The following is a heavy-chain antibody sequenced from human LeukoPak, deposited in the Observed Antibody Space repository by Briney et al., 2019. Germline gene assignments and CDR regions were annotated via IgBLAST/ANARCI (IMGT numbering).Heavy chain of an antibody. CDR1: GFPFSNHA. D-gene: IGHD2-21*02. J-gene: IGHJ5*02. CDR2: ISNGNT. CDR3: VREAGYCASVCLKSNWFNP. V-gene: IGHV3-23*01. Sequence: GGSLRLSCAASGFPFSNHAMSWVRQPPGKGLEWVSAISNGNTYYADSVRGRFTISRDDSKNMVYLQMNSLRVEDTARYYCVREAGYCASVCLKSNWFNPWGQGTLVTVSS.